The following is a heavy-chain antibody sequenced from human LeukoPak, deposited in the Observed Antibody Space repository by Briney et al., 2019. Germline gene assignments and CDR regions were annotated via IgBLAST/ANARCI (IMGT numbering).Heavy chain of an antibody. J-gene: IGHJ5*02. V-gene: IGHV4-61*02. CDR1: GDSIGRGSYY. Sequence: PSETLSLTCAVSGDSIGRGSYYWGWIRQPAGKAPEWIGRIFNTGSTSYNPSLKSRVTISVDTSKNQFSLKLSSVTAADTAVYYCASELSTWGQGTLVTVSS. D-gene: IGHD2-15*01. CDR2: IFNTGST. CDR3: ASELST.